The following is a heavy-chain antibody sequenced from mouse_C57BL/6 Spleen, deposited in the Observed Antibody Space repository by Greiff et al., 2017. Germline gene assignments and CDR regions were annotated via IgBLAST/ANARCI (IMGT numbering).Heavy chain of an antibody. J-gene: IGHJ2*01. D-gene: IGHD1-1*01. CDR2: IDPETGGT. CDR1: GYTFTDYE. Sequence: VQLQQSGAELVRPGASVTLSCKASGYTFTDYEMHWVKQTPVHGLEWIGAIDPETGGTAYNQKFKGKAILTADKSSSTAYMELRSLTSEDSAVYYCSGSSYVNFDYWGQGTTLTVSS. CDR3: SGSSYVNFDY. V-gene: IGHV1-15*01.